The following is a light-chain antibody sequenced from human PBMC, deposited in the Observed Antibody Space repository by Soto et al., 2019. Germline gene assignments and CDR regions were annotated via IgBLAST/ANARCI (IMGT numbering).Light chain of an antibody. Sequence: QSALTQPPSASGTPGQRVTISCSGSSSNIGSNTVNWYQQLPGTPPKLLIYSNNQRPSGVPDRFSGSKSGTSASLAISGLQSEDEADFYCAAWDDSLNVPVYVFGTGTKVTVL. V-gene: IGLV1-44*01. CDR3: AAWDDSLNVPVYV. CDR1: SSNIGSNT. CDR2: SNN. J-gene: IGLJ1*01.